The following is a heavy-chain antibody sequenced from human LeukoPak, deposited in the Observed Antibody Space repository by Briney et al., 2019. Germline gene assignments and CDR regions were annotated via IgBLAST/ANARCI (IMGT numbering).Heavy chain of an antibody. D-gene: IGHD5-18*01. V-gene: IGHV3-53*01. CDR3: ARGWIQLRS. CDR1: GFSVISNY. CDR2: IYRGGST. J-gene: IGHJ4*02. Sequence: GGSLRLSCAASGFSVISNYMNWVRQSPGKGLELVSVIYRGGSTYYPDSVKGRFTISRDSSTNTLHLEMNSLRAEDTAVYYCARGWIQLRSWGQGTLVTVSS.